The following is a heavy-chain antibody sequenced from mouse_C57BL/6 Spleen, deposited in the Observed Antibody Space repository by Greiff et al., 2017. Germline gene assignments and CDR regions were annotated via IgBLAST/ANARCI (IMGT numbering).Heavy chain of an antibody. Sequence: ESGPGLVKPSQSLSLTCSVTGYSITSGYYWNWIRQFPGNKLEWMGYISYDGSNNYNPSLKNRISITRDTSKNQFFLKLNSVTTEDTATYYCARGRITTVVATDFDYWGQGTTLTVSS. CDR2: ISYDGSN. CDR1: GYSITSGYY. D-gene: IGHD1-1*01. V-gene: IGHV3-6*01. CDR3: ARGRITTVVATDFDY. J-gene: IGHJ2*01.